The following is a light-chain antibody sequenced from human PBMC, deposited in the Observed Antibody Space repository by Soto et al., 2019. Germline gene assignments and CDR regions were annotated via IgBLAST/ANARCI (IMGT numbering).Light chain of an antibody. Sequence: TQPPATLSLSPGERATLSCRASQSVSNWLAWYQQKPGKAPKILIYKASSLESGVPSRFSGSGSGTEFTLTISSLRPGDFATYYCQHYNGYRWTFGQGTKVDI. CDR3: QHYNGYRWT. CDR2: KAS. CDR1: QSVSNW. V-gene: IGKV1-5*03. J-gene: IGKJ1*01.